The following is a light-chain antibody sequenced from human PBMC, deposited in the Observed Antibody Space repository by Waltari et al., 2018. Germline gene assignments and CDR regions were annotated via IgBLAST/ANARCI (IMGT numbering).Light chain of an antibody. CDR2: RAS. CDR1: QSISSN. V-gene: IGKV3-15*01. Sequence: EVVVTQTPAALSVSPGYGVTLSCRASQSISSNLAWYQQKADQAPRLLIYRASIRAADVPARFSGSGSGTEFTLTISSLQSEDFAVYFCQQYDDWPPKYSFGQGTKLEIK. J-gene: IGKJ2*01. CDR3: QQYDDWPPKYS.